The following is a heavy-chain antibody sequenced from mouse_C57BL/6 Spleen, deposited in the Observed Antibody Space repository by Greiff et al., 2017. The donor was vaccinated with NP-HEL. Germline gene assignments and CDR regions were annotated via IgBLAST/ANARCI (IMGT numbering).Heavy chain of an antibody. CDR1: GYTFTSYW. Sequence: QVQLQQSGAELVKPGASVKMSCKASGYTFTSYWITWVKQRPGQGLGWIGDIYPGSGSTNYNEKFKSKATLTVDTSSSTAYMQLSSLTSEDSAVYYCARSPYYYGRGYFDVWGTGTTVTVSS. J-gene: IGHJ1*03. V-gene: IGHV1-55*01. CDR2: IYPGSGST. D-gene: IGHD1-1*01. CDR3: ARSPYYYGRGYFDV.